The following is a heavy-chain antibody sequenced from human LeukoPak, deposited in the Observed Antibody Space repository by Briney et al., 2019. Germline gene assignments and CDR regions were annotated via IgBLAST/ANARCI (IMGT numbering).Heavy chain of an antibody. D-gene: IGHD5-12*01. CDR2: IYSGGST. Sequence: GGSLRLSCAASGFTVSSNYMSWVRQAPGKGLEWVSVIYSGGSTLYADSVKGRFTISRDNAKNSLYLQMNSLRAEDTAVYYCARDPTQWLRYGYFDYWGQGTLVTVSS. V-gene: IGHV3-53*01. CDR1: GFTVSSNY. J-gene: IGHJ4*02. CDR3: ARDPTQWLRYGYFDY.